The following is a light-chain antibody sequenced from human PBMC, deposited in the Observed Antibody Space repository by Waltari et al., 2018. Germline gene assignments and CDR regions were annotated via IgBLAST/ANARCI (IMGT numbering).Light chain of an antibody. J-gene: IGKJ1*01. Sequence: DIQMTQSTSSLSASVGDRVTITCRASQSIGSYLNWYKQKPGKAPKSLNYAASRAQSGVSSRFSGSGAGTDFTLTISSLQPEDFATYYCQQSYSAPWTFGQGTKV. CDR2: AAS. CDR3: QQSYSAPWT. V-gene: IGKV1-39*01. CDR1: QSIGSY.